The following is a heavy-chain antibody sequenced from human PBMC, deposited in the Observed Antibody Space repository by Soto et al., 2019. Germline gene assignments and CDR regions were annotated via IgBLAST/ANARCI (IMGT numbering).Heavy chain of an antibody. CDR2: ISWNGGSI. Sequence: GGSLRLSCAASGFTFEDYAMHWVRQAPGKGLEWVSGISWNGGSIGYADSVKGRFTISRDNAKNSLYLQMNSLSAEDTALYYCARVADSYDSIGPNAFDIWGQGTMVTVSS. CDR1: GFTFEDYA. V-gene: IGHV3-9*01. CDR3: ARVADSYDSIGPNAFDI. J-gene: IGHJ3*02. D-gene: IGHD3-22*01.